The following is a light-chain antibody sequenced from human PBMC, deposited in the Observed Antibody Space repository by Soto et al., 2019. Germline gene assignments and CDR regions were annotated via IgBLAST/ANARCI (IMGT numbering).Light chain of an antibody. J-gene: IGLJ2*01. V-gene: IGLV2-11*01. Sequence: QSALTQPRSVSGSPGQSVTISCTGTISDVAGYNYVSWYQHHPGKAPKLLISDVTKRPSWVPDRFSGSKSGSTASLTISELQAEDEADYYCSSYAGSNNLGFGGGTKVTVL. CDR1: ISDVAGYNY. CDR3: SSYAGSNNLG. CDR2: DVT.